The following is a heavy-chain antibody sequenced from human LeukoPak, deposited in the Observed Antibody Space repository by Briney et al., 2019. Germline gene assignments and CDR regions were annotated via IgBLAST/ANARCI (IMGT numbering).Heavy chain of an antibody. Sequence: GGSLRLSCAASGFTFSSYSMNWVRQAPGKGLEWVSYISSSSSTIYYADSVKGRFTISRDNAKNSLYLQMNSLRAEDTAVYYCARVSGWSSFDYWGQGTLVTVSS. J-gene: IGHJ4*02. CDR1: GFTFSSYS. D-gene: IGHD6-19*01. CDR2: ISSSSSTI. CDR3: ARVSGWSSFDY. V-gene: IGHV3-48*01.